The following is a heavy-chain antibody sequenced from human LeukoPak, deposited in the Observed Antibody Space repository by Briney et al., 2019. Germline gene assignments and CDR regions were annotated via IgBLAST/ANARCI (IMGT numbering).Heavy chain of an antibody. J-gene: IGHJ5*02. CDR1: GLTFTDYS. V-gene: IGHV3-21*01. CDR3: AREAGWFDP. Sequence: PGGSLRLSCAAAGLTFTDYSMNWVRQAPGKGLEWVSTISSDSGHIYYADSVKGRFTISRDNAENSLYLQINSLRAEDTAVYYCAREAGWFDPWGQGTLVTVSS. D-gene: IGHD6-19*01. CDR2: ISSDSGHI.